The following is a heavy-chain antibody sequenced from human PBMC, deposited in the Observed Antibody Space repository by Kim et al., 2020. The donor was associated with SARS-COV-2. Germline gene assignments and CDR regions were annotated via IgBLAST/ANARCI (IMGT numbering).Heavy chain of an antibody. Sequence: GGSLRLSCAASGFTFSSYWMPWVRQAPGKGLVWVANIKHDGNQKYYVDSVKGRFTISRDNAKNTLYLQMNSLRAEDTAVYYCARDGDLYSSGKDAFDIWGQGTMVTVSS. J-gene: IGHJ3*02. CDR3: ARDGDLYSSGKDAFDI. V-gene: IGHV3-7*01. CDR1: GFTFSSYW. D-gene: IGHD6-19*01. CDR2: IKHDGNQK.